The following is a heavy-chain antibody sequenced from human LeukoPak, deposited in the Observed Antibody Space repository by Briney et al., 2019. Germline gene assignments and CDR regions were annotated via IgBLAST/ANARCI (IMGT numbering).Heavy chain of an antibody. J-gene: IGHJ3*02. V-gene: IGHV3-15*01. CDR1: GFTFSNAW. CDR3: TTGSVLRFLEWPYAFDI. CDR2: IKSKTDGGTT. Sequence: PGGSLRLSCAASGFTFSNAWMSWVRQAPGKGLEWVGRIKSKTDGGTTDYAAPVKGRFTISRDDSKNTLYLQMNSLKTEDTAVYYCTTGSVLRFLEWPYAFDIWGQGTMVTVSS. D-gene: IGHD3-3*01.